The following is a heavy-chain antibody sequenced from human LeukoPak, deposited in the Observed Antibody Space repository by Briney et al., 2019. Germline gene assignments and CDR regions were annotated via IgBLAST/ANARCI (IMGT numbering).Heavy chain of an antibody. J-gene: IGHJ4*02. CDR3: ARDGDCYDY. V-gene: IGHV3-30*04. D-gene: IGHD2-21*02. CDR2: ISYDGSNK. Sequence: GGSLRLSCAASGFTFSSYAMHWVRQAPGKGLEWVAVISYDGSNKYYADSVKGRFTISRDNSKNTLYLQMNSLRAEDTAVYYCARDGDCYDYWGQGTLVTVSS. CDR1: GFTFSSYA.